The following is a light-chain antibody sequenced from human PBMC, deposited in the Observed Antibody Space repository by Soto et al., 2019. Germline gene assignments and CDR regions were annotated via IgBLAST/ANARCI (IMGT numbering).Light chain of an antibody. CDR1: QSLRRNS. CDR2: GAS. CDR3: QQYGWPPRLT. V-gene: IGKV3-20*01. J-gene: IGKJ4*01. Sequence: VLTQSPDTLSLSPGKRATLSCRASQSLRRNSLAWYQQKPGQAPRLLIHGASSRATGIPDRFSGSGFGTDFTLILTRREPEDFAMYYCQQYGWPPRLTFGGGTKLEI.